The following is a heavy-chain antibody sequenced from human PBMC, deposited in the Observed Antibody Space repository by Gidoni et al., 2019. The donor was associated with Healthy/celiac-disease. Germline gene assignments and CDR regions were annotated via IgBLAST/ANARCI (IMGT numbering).Heavy chain of an antibody. Sequence: QVQLQESGPGLVKPSETLSPPCTVSGGPISSYYWSGIRQPPGKGLEWIGYIYYSGSTNYNPSLKSRVTISVDTSKNQFSLKLSSVTAADTAVYYCAREGGWGSRGIDYWGQGTLVTVSS. J-gene: IGHJ4*02. CDR3: AREGGWGSRGIDY. CDR1: GGPISSYY. CDR2: IYYSGST. D-gene: IGHD6-19*01. V-gene: IGHV4-59*01.